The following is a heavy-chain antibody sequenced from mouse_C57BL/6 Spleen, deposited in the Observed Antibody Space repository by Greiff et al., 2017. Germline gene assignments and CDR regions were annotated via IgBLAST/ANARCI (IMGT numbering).Heavy chain of an antibody. CDR2: INPTYGTT. J-gene: IGHJ4*01. V-gene: IGHV1-39*01. D-gene: IGHD1-1*01. Sequence: VQLKESGPELVKPGASVKISCKASGYSFTDYNMNWVKQSNGKSLEWIGVINPTYGTTSYNQKFKGKATLTVDQSSSTAYMQLNSLASEDSAVYYCAREEVGNAMDYWGQGTTVTVSA. CDR1: GYSFTDYN. CDR3: AREEVGNAMDY.